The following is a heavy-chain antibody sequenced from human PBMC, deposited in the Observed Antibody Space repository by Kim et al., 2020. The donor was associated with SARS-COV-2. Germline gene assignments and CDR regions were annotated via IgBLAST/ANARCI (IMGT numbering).Heavy chain of an antibody. CDR1: GYTFTSYH. Sequence: ASVKVSCKASGYTFTSYHIHWVRQAPGQRLEWMGKINAANDNTKYSQNFQGRVTIIRDTSASTAYMELSSLTSKDTAVYYCAREPGGYGGNWLDPWGQGTLVTVSS. CDR2: INAANDNT. D-gene: IGHD2-8*02. CDR3: AREPGGYGGNWLDP. J-gene: IGHJ5*02. V-gene: IGHV1-3*01.